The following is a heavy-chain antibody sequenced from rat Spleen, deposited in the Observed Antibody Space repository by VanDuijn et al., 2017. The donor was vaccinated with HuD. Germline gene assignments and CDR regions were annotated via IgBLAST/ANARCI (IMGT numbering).Heavy chain of an antibody. CDR3: TTYSNWFPH. V-gene: IGHV5-20*01. J-gene: IGHJ3*01. CDR1: GFTFSDSD. Sequence: EVQLVESGGGLVQPGRSMKLSCAASGFTFSDSDMAWVRQAPTKGLEWVASINYDGSSTYYRDSVKGRFTISRDSAKSTLSLQMDSLRSEDTATYYCTTYSNWFPHWGQGTLVTVSS. CDR2: INYDGSST.